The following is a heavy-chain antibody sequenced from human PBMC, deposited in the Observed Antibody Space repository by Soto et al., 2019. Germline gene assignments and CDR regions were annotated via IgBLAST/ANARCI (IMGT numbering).Heavy chain of an antibody. CDR3: AKSVYNWNDRFFDY. V-gene: IGHV3-30*18. D-gene: IGHD1-1*01. Sequence: GGALGLSCAAYGFTFSSYGMHWGRPAPGKGLEWVAIISYDEINKYYADSVKGRFTISRDNSKNTLYLQMNSLRAEDAAVYYCAKSVYNWNDRFFDYWGQETLVTVSS. J-gene: IGHJ4*02. CDR2: ISYDEINK. CDR1: GFTFSSYG.